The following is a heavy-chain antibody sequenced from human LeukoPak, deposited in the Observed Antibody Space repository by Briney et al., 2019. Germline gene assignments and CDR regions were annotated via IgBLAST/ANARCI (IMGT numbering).Heavy chain of an antibody. CDR1: GFTFDDYA. D-gene: IGHD2-2*01. V-gene: IGHV3-9*01. Sequence: GGSLRLSCEASGFTFDDYAMHRVRQAPGKGLEWVSGVSWNSGSIGYADSVKGRFTISRDNAKNSLNLQMNSLRAEDSALYYCAKGREYQLRDAFDIWGQGTTVIVSS. CDR2: VSWNSGSI. J-gene: IGHJ3*02. CDR3: AKGREYQLRDAFDI.